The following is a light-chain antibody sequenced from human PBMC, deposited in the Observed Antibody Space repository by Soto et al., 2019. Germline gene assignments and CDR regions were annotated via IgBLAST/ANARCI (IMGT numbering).Light chain of an antibody. Sequence: QSALTQPPSASGSPGTSVTISCTGTSSDVGAYIFVSWYQQHPGKAPKLMVYDVNRRPPGVPDRFFGSKSGNTASLTVSGLQAEDEADYYCVSFAGGTYVFGTGTKVTVL. CDR3: VSFAGGTYV. CDR2: DVN. CDR1: SSDVGAYIF. V-gene: IGLV2-8*01. J-gene: IGLJ1*01.